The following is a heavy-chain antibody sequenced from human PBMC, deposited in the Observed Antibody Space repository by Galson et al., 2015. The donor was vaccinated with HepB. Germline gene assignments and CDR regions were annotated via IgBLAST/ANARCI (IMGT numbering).Heavy chain of an antibody. Sequence: SLRLSCAASGFTFSSYAMSWVRQAPGKGLEWVANIKRDGSEKYYVDSVKGRFTISRDNAKNSLYLQMNSLRAEDTAVYYCARGGLQDVDPRRAYYYMDVWGKGTTVTVSS. CDR2: IKRDGSEK. D-gene: IGHD2-15*01. CDR3: ARGGLQDVDPRRAYYYMDV. J-gene: IGHJ6*03. V-gene: IGHV3-7*03. CDR1: GFTFSSYA.